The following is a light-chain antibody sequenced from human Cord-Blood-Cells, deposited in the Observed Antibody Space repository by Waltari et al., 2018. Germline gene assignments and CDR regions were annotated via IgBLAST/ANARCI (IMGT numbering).Light chain of an antibody. CDR2: WAS. CDR1: QSVLYSSNNKNY. Sequence: DILMTQSPDSLAVSLGERATINCKSSQSVLYSSNNKNYLAWYQQKPGQPPKLLIYWASTRESVIPDRFIGSGSGTDFTLTSSSLQAEDVAVYYCQQYYSTPYTFGQGTKLEIK. V-gene: IGKV4-1*01. J-gene: IGKJ2*01. CDR3: QQYYSTPYT.